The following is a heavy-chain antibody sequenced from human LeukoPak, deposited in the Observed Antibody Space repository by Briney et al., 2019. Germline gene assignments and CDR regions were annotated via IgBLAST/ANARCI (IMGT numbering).Heavy chain of an antibody. CDR3: ARVPMRYYDSSGYYAGPRGLLTPYYYGMDV. J-gene: IGHJ6*02. Sequence: PGGSLRLSCAASGFTFSSYAMSWVRQAPGKGLEWVAVISYDGSNKYYADSVKGRFTISRDNSKNTLYLQMNSLRAEDTAVYYCARVPMRYYDSSGYYAGPRGLLTPYYYGMDVWGQGTTVTVSS. CDR2: ISYDGSNK. CDR1: GFTFSSYA. V-gene: IGHV3-30-3*01. D-gene: IGHD3-22*01.